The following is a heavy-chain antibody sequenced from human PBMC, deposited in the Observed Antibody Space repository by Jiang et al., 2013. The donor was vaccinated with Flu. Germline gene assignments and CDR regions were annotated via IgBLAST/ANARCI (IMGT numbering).Heavy chain of an antibody. J-gene: IGHJ4*02. D-gene: IGHD3-22*01. Sequence: QLLESGGGLVQPGGSLRLSCAASGFTFSSYSMNWVRQAPGKGLEWVSYISSRSRSIDYADSVKGRFTVSRDNAENSLLLQMNSLRDEDTAVYYCARQGSGYSFDYWGQGTLVTVSS. V-gene: IGHV3-48*02. CDR3: ARQGSGYSFDY. CDR1: GFTFSSYS. CDR2: ISSRSRSI.